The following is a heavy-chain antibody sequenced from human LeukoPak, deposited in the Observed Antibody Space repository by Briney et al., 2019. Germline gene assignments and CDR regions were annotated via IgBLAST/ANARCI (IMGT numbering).Heavy chain of an antibody. D-gene: IGHD4-17*01. V-gene: IGHV1-2*02. CDR1: GYTFTDYY. Sequence: ASVKVSCKASGYTFTDYYIHWVRQAPGQGLEWMGWINPKSGSANSAQRFQGRVTMTRDTSVSTTYMELSRLRSDDTAVYYCAREAFTTVTSATDAFDIWGQGTMVTVSS. CDR3: AREAFTTVTSATDAFDI. J-gene: IGHJ3*02. CDR2: INPKSGSA.